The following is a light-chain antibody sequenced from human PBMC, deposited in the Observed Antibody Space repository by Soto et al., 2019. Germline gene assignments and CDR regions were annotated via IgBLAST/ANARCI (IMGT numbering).Light chain of an antibody. J-gene: IGKJ1*01. CDR2: GAT. Sequence: EIVLTQSPGTLSLSPGERATLSCRASQSVTSNYLAWYQQKPGQAPRLLIYGATSGAAGIPARFSGSGSGTEFTLTISSLQSEDFAVYYCQQYNNWPRTFGQGTKVDIK. V-gene: IGKV3D-15*01. CDR1: QSVTSN. CDR3: QQYNNWPRT.